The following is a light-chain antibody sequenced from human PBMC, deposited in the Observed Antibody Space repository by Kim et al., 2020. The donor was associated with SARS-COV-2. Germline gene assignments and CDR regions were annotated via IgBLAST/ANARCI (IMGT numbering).Light chain of an antibody. CDR2: GNT. CDR3: QSYDSSLSGYV. Sequence: RVTISCTGSSANIGARYDVHWYQHLPGTAPKRLIYGNTNRPSGVPDRFSASKSGTSASLVITGLQAEDEADYYCQSYDSSLSGYVFGTGTKVTVL. J-gene: IGLJ1*01. V-gene: IGLV1-40*01. CDR1: SANIGARYD.